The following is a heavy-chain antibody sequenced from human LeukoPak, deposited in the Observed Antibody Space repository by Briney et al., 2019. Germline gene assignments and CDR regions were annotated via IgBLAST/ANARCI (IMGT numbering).Heavy chain of an antibody. CDR1: GYTFTGYY. V-gene: IGHV1-2*02. J-gene: IGHJ4*02. Sequence: ASVKVSCKASGYTFTGYYKHWVRQAPGQGLEWMGWINPNSGGTNYAQKFQGRVTMTRDTSISTAYMELSRLRSDDTAVYYCARGMETTVTFSHFDYWGQGTLVTISS. CDR2: INPNSGGT. CDR3: ARGMETTVTFSHFDY. D-gene: IGHD4-11*01.